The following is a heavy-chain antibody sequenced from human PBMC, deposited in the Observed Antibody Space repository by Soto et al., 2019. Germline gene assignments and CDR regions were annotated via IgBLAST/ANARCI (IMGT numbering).Heavy chain of an antibody. CDR2: IIPIFGTA. J-gene: IGHJ4*02. CDR3: ARGAGYSSSWAKDYFDY. D-gene: IGHD6-13*01. Sequence: EASVKVSCKASGGTFSSYAISWVRQAPGQGLEWMGGIIPIFGTANYAQKFRGRVTITADESTSTAYMELSSLRSEDTAVYYCARGAGYSSSWAKDYFDYWGQGTLVTVSS. V-gene: IGHV1-69*13. CDR1: GGTFSSYA.